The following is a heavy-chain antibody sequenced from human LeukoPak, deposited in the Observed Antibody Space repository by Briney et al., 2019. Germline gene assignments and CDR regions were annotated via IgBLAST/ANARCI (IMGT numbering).Heavy chain of an antibody. J-gene: IGHJ3*02. Sequence: SETLSLTCAVYGGSFSGYYWSWIRQPPGKGLEWIGEINHSGSTNYNPSLKSRVTISVGTSKNQFSLKLSSVTAADTAVYYCARGGSVLRFLEWSRNWSAFDIWGQGTMVTVSS. CDR1: GGSFSGYY. D-gene: IGHD3-3*01. CDR2: INHSGST. CDR3: ARGGSVLRFLEWSRNWSAFDI. V-gene: IGHV4-34*01.